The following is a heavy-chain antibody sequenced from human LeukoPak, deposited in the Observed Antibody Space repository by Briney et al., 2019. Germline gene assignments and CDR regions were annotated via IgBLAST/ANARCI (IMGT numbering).Heavy chain of an antibody. Sequence: WASVKVSCKASGYTFTSYGISWVRQAPGQGLEWMGWIGAYNGNTNYAQKLQGRVTMTTDTSTSTAYMELRSLRSDDTAVYYCAISPSHFTIFGVETLGAFDIWGQGTMVTVSS. CDR2: IGAYNGNT. J-gene: IGHJ3*02. CDR1: GYTFTSYG. V-gene: IGHV1-18*01. D-gene: IGHD3-3*01. CDR3: AISPSHFTIFGVETLGAFDI.